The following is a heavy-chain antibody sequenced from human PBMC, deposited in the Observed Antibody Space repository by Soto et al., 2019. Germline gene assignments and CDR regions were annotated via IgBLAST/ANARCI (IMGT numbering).Heavy chain of an antibody. V-gene: IGHV3-23*01. D-gene: IGHD2-15*01. CDR1: GFTFSSYA. CDR2: ISGSGGST. Sequence: GGSLRLSCAASGFTFSSYAMSWVRQAPGKGLEWVSAISGSGGSTYYADSVKGRFTISRDNSKNTLYLQMNSLRAEDTAVYYCAKDLSCGGNPIMGLFDYWGQGTLVTVSS. J-gene: IGHJ4*02. CDR3: AKDLSCGGNPIMGLFDY.